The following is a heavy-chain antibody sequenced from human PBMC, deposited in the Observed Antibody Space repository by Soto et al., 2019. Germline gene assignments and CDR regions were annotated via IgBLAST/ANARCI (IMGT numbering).Heavy chain of an antibody. J-gene: IGHJ4*02. CDR1: GFTFSSYA. Sequence: EVQLLESGGGLVQPGGSLRLSCAASGFTFSSYAMSWVRQAPGKGLEWVSAISGSGGSTYYADSVKGRFTISRDNSKNTLDLQMNSLRAEDAAVYYCAKVGVAGQSYHFDYWGQGTLVTVSS. V-gene: IGHV3-23*01. CDR3: AKVGVAGQSYHFDY. D-gene: IGHD6-19*01. CDR2: ISGSGGST.